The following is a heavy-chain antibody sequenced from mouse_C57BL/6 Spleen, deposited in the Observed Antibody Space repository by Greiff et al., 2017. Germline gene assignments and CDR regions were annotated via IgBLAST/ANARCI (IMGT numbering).Heavy chain of an antibody. Sequence: QVQLKESGPELVKPGASVKISCKASGYAFSSSWMNWVKQRPGKGLEWIGRIYPGDGDTNYNGKFKGKATLTADKSSSTAYMQLSSLTSEDSAVYFCARDYGSSPWYFDYWGQGTTLTVSS. V-gene: IGHV1-82*01. CDR2: IYPGDGDT. D-gene: IGHD1-1*01. CDR1: GYAFSSSW. CDR3: ARDYGSSPWYFDY. J-gene: IGHJ2*01.